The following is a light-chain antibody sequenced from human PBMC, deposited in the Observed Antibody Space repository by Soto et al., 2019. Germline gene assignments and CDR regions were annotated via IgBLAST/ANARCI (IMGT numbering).Light chain of an antibody. J-gene: IGLJ3*02. V-gene: IGLV2-23*01. CDR3: CSYAGSTTSSVV. CDR1: SSDVGNYNL. CDR2: EGD. Sequence: QSVLTQPASVSGSPGQSITISCTGTSSDVGNYNLVSWYQQHPGQGPKLLIFEGDKRPSGISNRFSGSKSGKTASLTISGLQAEDEADYYCCSYAGSTTSSVVFGGGTKVTVL.